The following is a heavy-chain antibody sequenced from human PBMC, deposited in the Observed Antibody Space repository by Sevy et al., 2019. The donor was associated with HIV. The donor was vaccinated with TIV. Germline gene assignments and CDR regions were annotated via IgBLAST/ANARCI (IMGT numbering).Heavy chain of an antibody. J-gene: IGHJ4*02. V-gene: IGHV4-34*01. CDR1: RGSFTGYY. D-gene: IGHD5-18*01. CDR3: ARGVGNSYGYDPHY. Sequence: SETLSLTCAVYRGSFTGYYWSWIRQPPGKGLEWIGEINHSGNTTYNPSLKSRVTISVDTSKNQFALRLTSVTAADTAVYYCARGVGNSYGYDPHYWGQGTLVTVSS. CDR2: INHSGNT.